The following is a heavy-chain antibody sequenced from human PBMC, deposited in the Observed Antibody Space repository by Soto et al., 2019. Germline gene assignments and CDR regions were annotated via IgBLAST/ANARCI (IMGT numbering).Heavy chain of an antibody. Sequence: TLSLTCTVSGGSISGYYWSWIRQPPGKGLEWIAYIYYSGSSNSNPSLKSRVAISVDTSKNQFSLKLSSVTAADTAVYYCARHSNEYSKSFDYWGQGTLVTVSS. D-gene: IGHD4-4*01. J-gene: IGHJ4*02. V-gene: IGHV4-59*08. CDR3: ARHSNEYSKSFDY. CDR2: IYYSGSS. CDR1: GGSISGYY.